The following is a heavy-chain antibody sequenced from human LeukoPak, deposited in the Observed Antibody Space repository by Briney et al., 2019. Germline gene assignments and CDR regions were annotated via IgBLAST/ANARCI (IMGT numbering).Heavy chain of an antibody. Sequence: SGGSLRLSCAASGFTFSSYAMSWVRQAPGKGLEWVSAISGSGGSTYYADSVKGRFTISRDNSKNTLYLQMNSLRAEDTAVYYCAKVPDYDILIGSFDYWGQGTLVTVSS. D-gene: IGHD3-9*01. V-gene: IGHV3-23*01. CDR2: ISGSGGST. CDR3: AKVPDYDILIGSFDY. J-gene: IGHJ4*02. CDR1: GFTFSSYA.